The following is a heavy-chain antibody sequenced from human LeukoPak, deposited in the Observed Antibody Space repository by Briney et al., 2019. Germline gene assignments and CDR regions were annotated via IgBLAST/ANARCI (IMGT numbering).Heavy chain of an antibody. V-gene: IGHV3-48*04. CDR1: GFIFSDYS. D-gene: IGHD4/OR15-4a*01. J-gene: IGHJ4*02. CDR3: ATLVALTFDS. Sequence: GGSLRLSCAASGFIFSDYSMSWVRQAPGKELEWVLYVSGAGRTIFYADSVKGRFTISRDSAKNSVNLQMSGLRADDTAVYYCATLVALTFDSWGQGTQVTVSS. CDR2: VSGAGRTI.